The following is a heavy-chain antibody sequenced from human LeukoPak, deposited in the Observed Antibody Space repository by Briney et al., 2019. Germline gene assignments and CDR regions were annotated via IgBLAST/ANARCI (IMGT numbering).Heavy chain of an antibody. J-gene: IGHJ3*02. V-gene: IGHV3-9*01. CDR2: VFWNGVDK. Sequence: GRSLTLSCVASGFIVNDHAMHWVRQTPGKGLEWVAGVFWNGVDKGYADSVKGRFTIFRDNAKNTLYLQMNSLRAEDTAVYYCARDEGITIFGVVIYDAFDIWGQGTMVTVSS. D-gene: IGHD3-3*01. CDR3: ARDEGITIFGVVIYDAFDI. CDR1: GFIVNDHA.